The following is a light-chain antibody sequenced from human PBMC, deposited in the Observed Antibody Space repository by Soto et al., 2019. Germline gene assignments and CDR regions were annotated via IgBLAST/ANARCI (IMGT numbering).Light chain of an antibody. CDR2: GAS. V-gene: IGKV3-20*01. CDR1: QSVSSNY. Sequence: MLTQSPGTLSLSPGETATLSCRASQSVSSNYLAWYQQKSGQAPRLLIYGASNRATAIPDRFSGSVSGTDLTLTIRRLEPEDLAIYFCQQYDTSPRTFGQGTKVEFK. J-gene: IGKJ1*01. CDR3: QQYDTSPRT.